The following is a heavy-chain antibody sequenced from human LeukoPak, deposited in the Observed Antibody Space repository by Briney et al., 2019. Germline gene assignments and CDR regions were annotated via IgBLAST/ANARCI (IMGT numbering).Heavy chain of an antibody. V-gene: IGHV4-4*02. CDR1: GGSISSSNW. D-gene: IGHD6-19*01. Sequence: SETLSLTCAVSGGSISSSNWWSWVRQPPGKGLEWIGEIYHSGSTNYNPSLKSRVTISVDTSKNQFSLKLSSVTAADTAVYYCARNPTSGWYVYWGQGTLVAVSS. CDR3: ARNPTSGWYVY. CDR2: IYHSGST. J-gene: IGHJ4*02.